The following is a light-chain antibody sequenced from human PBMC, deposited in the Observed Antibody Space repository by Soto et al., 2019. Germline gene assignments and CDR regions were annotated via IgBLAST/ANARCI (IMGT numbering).Light chain of an antibody. V-gene: IGLV3-21*02. CDR3: QLWVSSGDNPYVI. CDR2: DDS. Sequence: SYVLAQPPSVSVAPGQTARIACGGDNIGSKSVHWYQQKPSQAPALVVYDDSHRPSGIPARFSGSNSGNTATLTISRVEVGDEADYYCQLWVSSGDNPYVIFGGGTKLTVL. J-gene: IGLJ2*01. CDR1: NIGSKS.